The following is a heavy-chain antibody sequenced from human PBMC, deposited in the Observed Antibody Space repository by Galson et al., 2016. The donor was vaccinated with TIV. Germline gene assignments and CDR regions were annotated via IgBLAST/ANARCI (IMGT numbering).Heavy chain of an antibody. J-gene: IGHJ3*02. D-gene: IGHD2-15*01. Sequence: ETLSLTCDVSGDSISSNNWWNWVRQPPGKGLEWIGEINHSGHTHHNPSLKSRVTISLDTSKNQFSLTLTSVTAADTALFYCARVRRGNVGVVDATDAFDIWDQGTMVTVSS. CDR3: ARVRRGNVGVVDATDAFDI. CDR2: INHSGHT. V-gene: IGHV4-4*02. CDR1: GDSISSNNW.